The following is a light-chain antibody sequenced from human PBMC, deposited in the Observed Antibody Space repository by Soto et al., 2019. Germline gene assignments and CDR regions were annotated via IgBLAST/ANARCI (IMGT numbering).Light chain of an antibody. CDR3: AAWDDSLNGQVV. Sequence: QSVLTQPPSASGTPGQRVTLSCSGSSSNIGSNTVNWYQLLPGTAPQLLIFNNNQRPSGVPDRFSGSKSGTSASLAISGLQSEGEAAYYCAAWDDSLNGQVVFGGGTKLTVL. V-gene: IGLV1-44*01. J-gene: IGLJ2*01. CDR1: SSNIGSNT. CDR2: NNN.